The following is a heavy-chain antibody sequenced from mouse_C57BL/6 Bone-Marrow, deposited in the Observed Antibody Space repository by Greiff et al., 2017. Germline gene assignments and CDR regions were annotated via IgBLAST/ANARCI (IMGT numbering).Heavy chain of an antibody. D-gene: IGHD2-4*01. J-gene: IGHJ2*01. CDR2: IYPGDGDT. V-gene: IGHV1-82*01. Sequence: VHLVESGPELVKPGASVKISCKASGYAFSSSWMNWVKQRPGKGLEWIGRIYPGDGDTNYNGKFKGKATLTADKSSSTAYMQLSSLTSADSAVYFCARPPFDYADVAYSFVYWGQGAPLTVSS. CDR1: GYAFSSSW. CDR3: ARPPFDYADVAYSFVY.